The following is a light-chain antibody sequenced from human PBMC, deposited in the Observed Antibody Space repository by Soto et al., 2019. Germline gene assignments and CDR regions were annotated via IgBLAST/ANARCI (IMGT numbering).Light chain of an antibody. CDR3: LQDYNYPRT. CDR2: GAS. J-gene: IGKJ1*01. V-gene: IGKV1-6*01. Sequence: ALQMTQSPSSLSASVGDRVTITCRASQGIRDDLGWYPHQPGKAPKLLIYGASNLQSGVPSRLSGSGSGTDFTLTINSLQPEDFATYYCLQDYNYPRTFGQGTKVESK. CDR1: QGIRDD.